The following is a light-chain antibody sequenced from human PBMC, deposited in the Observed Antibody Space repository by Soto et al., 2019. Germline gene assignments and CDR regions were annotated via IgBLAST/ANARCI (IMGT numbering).Light chain of an antibody. Sequence: IVMTQSPDSLAVSLGERATIYCKSSRTVLKTSNERNYLVWYQQKPGQSPKLLIYWASTREYGVPDRFSGSGSGTDFTLTISSLQAEDVATYYCQQYLDNLLTFGGGTKVEI. J-gene: IGKJ4*01. CDR3: QQYLDNLLT. CDR2: WAS. V-gene: IGKV4-1*01. CDR1: RTVLKTSNERNY.